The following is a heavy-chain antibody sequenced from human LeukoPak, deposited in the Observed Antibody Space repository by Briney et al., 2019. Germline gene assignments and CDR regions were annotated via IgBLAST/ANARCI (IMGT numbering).Heavy chain of an antibody. J-gene: IGHJ4*02. V-gene: IGHV4-34*01. Sequence: SETLSLTCAVYGGSFSGYYWSWIRQPPGKGLEWIGEINHSGSTNYNPSLKSRVTISVDTPKNQFSLKLSSVTAADTAVYYCARVGYDISTHFDYWGQGTLVTVSS. CDR2: INHSGST. CDR3: ARVGYDISTHFDY. D-gene: IGHD3-9*01. CDR1: GGSFSGYY.